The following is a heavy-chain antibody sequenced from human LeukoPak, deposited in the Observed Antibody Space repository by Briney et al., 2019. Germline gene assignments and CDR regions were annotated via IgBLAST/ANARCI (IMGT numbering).Heavy chain of an antibody. CDR2: ISSSSSYT. J-gene: IGHJ4*02. V-gene: IGHV3-21*01. D-gene: IGHD3-9*01. CDR3: ARDDISTDYYFDH. CDR1: GFTFSSYT. Sequence: GGSLRLSCAASGFTFSSYTINWVRQAPGKGLEWVSSISSSSSYTYYADSVKGRFSISRDNARNSLYLQMNSLRAEDTAVYHCARDDISTDYYFDHWGQGTLVTVSS.